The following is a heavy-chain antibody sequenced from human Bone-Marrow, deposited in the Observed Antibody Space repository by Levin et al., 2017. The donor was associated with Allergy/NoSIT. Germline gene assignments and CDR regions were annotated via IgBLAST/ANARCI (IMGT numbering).Heavy chain of an antibody. D-gene: IGHD6-19*01. CDR2: ISGSGSST. V-gene: IGHV3-23*01. Sequence: GESLKISCAASGFTFNSYALSWVRQAPGKGLEWVSAISGSGSSTYYADSVKGRFTISRDNSNTTLYLQMNSLRAEDTAVYYCAKGAGWVAGAVALIWGQGTLVTVSS. CDR1: GFTFNSYA. J-gene: IGHJ4*02. CDR3: AKGAGWVAGAVALI.